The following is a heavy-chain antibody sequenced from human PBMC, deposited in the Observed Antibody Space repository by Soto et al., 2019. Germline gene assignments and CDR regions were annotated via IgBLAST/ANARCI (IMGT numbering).Heavy chain of an antibody. J-gene: IGHJ4*02. V-gene: IGHV4-59*01. D-gene: IGHD3-16*02. CDR2: IYYSGST. CDR3: ARSPGRQNIVIFDY. CDR1: GGSISSYY. Sequence: SETLSLTCTVSGGSISSYYWSWIRQPPGKGLEWIGYIYYSGSTNYNPSLKSRVTISVDTSKNQFSLKLSSVTAADTAVYYCARSPGRQNIVIFDYWGQGTLVTVSS.